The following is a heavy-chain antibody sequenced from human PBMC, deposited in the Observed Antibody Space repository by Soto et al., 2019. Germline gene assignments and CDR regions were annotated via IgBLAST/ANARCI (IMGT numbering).Heavy chain of an antibody. D-gene: IGHD4-17*01. CDR1: GYTFTSYD. J-gene: IGHJ4*02. CDR3: AKTLYGDNVDY. V-gene: IGHV1-8*01. CDR2: MNPNSGNT. Sequence: QVQLVQSGAEVKKPGASVKVSCKASGYTFTSYDINWVRQATGQGLKWMGWMNPNSGNTGYAQKFRGRVTMTRNPSISTAHMELSSLRSEDTAVYYCAKTLYGDNVDYWGQGTLVTVSS.